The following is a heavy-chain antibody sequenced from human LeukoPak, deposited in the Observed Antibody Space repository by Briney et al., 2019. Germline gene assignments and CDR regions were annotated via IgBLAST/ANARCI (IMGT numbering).Heavy chain of an antibody. CDR2: INHSGST. CDR3: ARSRRLVRGPLNV. D-gene: IGHD3-16*01. V-gene: IGHV4-34*01. CDR1: GGTFSGYY. Sequence: SETLSLTCAVYGGTFSGYYWSWIRQPPGKGLEWIGGINHSGSTNYNPSLKSRVTISVDTSKNQFSLKLSSVTAADTAVYYCARSRRLVRGPLNVWGQGTTVTVSS. J-gene: IGHJ6*02.